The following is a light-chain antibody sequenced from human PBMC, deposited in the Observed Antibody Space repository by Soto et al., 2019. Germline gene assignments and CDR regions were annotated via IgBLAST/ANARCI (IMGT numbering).Light chain of an antibody. CDR2: GAS. Sequence: EILLTQSPGTLSLSPGERATLSCRASQSVSNSYLAWYQHKPGQAPRLLIYGASSRATGIPDRFSGSGSGTDFTLTISRLEPEDFAVYYCQQYGSSVYTFGQGTKLEIK. V-gene: IGKV3-20*01. CDR1: QSVSNSY. J-gene: IGKJ2*01. CDR3: QQYGSSVYT.